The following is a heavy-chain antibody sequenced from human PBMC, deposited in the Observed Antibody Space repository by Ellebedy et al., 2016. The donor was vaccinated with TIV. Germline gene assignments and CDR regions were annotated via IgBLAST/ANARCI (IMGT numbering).Heavy chain of an antibody. V-gene: IGHV4-34*01. D-gene: IGHD3-16*01. CDR1: GGSFSGYY. J-gene: IGHJ4*02. CDR2: INHSGST. CDR3: ARDFMG. Sequence: SETLSLTCAVYGGSFSGYYWSWIRQPPGKGLEWIGEINHSGSTNYNPSLKSRVTISVDTSKNQFSLKLSSVTAADTAVYYCARDFMGWGRGTLVTVSS.